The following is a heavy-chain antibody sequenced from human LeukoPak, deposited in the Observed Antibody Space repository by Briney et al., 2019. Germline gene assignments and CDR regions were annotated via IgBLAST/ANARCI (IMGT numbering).Heavy chain of an antibody. CDR2: TSGSGATT. J-gene: IGHJ4*02. V-gene: IGHV3-23*01. Sequence: GGSLRLSCAASGFTFSSYAMSWVRQPPGKGLEWVSTTSGSGATTYYADSVKGRFTISRDNSKNTLYLQMNSLRAEDTAVYYCARRARGSGYYYFDYWGQGTLVTVSS. D-gene: IGHD3-22*01. CDR1: GFTFSSYA. CDR3: ARRARGSGYYYFDY.